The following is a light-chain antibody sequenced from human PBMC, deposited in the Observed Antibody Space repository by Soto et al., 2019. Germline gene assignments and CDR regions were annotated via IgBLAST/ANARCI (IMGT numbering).Light chain of an antibody. J-gene: IGKJ2*01. Sequence: EIVLTQSPGTLSLSPGERATLSCRALQSVSSSYLAWDQQKPGHAPRLLIYAASSRATGIPDRFSGSGCGTDFTLTISRLEPDDFAVYYCQQYGSSPPYTFGQGTKLEI. CDR3: QQYGSSPPYT. CDR2: AAS. V-gene: IGKV3-20*01. CDR1: QSVSSSY.